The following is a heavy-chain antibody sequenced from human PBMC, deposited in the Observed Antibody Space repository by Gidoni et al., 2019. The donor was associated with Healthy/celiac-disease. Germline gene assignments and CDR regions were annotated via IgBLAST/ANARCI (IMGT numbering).Heavy chain of an antibody. CDR2: TYYRSKWYN. CDR1: GDSVSRNSAS. V-gene: IGHV6-1*01. J-gene: IGHJ3*02. CDR3: ARNRIPNYDSSGYPSDAFDI. D-gene: IGHD3-22*01. Sequence: QVQLQQSGPGLVKPSLTLSLTCAISGDSVSRNSASWHWIRQSPSRGLEWLGRTYYRSKWYNDYAVSVKSRITINPDTSKNQFSLQLNSVTPEDTAVYYCARNRIPNYDSSGYPSDAFDIWGQGTMVTVSS.